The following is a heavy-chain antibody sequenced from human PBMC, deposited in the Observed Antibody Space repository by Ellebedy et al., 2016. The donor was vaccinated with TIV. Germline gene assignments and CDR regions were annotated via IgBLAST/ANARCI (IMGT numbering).Heavy chain of an antibody. V-gene: IGHV3-7*03. J-gene: IGHJ6*02. D-gene: IGHD5-18*01. CDR1: GFTFSDYW. Sequence: GESLKISCAASGFTFSDYWMSWVRQAPGKGLEWVANIKQDGSEKWYVDSVKCRFTISRDNAKNALYLQMNSRRAEDTAVYYCAREGDTAMVRGMDVWGQGTTVTVSS. CDR3: AREGDTAMVRGMDV. CDR2: IKQDGSEK.